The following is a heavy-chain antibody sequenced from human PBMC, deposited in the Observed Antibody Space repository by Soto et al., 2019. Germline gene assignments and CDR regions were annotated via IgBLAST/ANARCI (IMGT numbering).Heavy chain of an antibody. J-gene: IGHJ4*02. D-gene: IGHD3-10*01. Sequence: SVKVSCKASGGTFSSYTISWVRQAPGQGLEWMGRIIPILGIANYAQKFQGRVTITADRSTSTAYMELSSLRSEDTAVYYCAREEYYGSGSYYKPFDYWGQGTLVTVSS. CDR2: IIPILGIA. CDR3: AREEYYGSGSYYKPFDY. CDR1: GGTFSSYT. V-gene: IGHV1-69*04.